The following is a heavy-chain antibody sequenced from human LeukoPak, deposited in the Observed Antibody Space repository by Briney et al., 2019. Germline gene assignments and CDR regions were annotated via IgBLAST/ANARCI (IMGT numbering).Heavy chain of an antibody. J-gene: IGHJ4*02. CDR3: ARKGGYYDSSGYYYY. CDR2: INHSGST. V-gene: IGHV4-34*01. Sequence: SETLSLTCAVYGGSFSGYYWSWIRQPPGKGLEWIGEINHSGSTNYNPSLKSRVTISVDTSKNQFSLKLSPVTAADTAVYYCARKGGYYDSSGYYYYWGQGTLVTVSS. CDR1: GGSFSGYY. D-gene: IGHD3-22*01.